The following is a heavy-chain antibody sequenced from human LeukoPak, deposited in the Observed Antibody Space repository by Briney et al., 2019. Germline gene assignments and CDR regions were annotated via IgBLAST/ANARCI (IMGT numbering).Heavy chain of an antibody. CDR3: VRGNPFGGY. V-gene: IGHV3-7*03. CDR1: GFTFSSYS. Sequence: GSLRLSCAASGFTFSSYSMNWVRQAPGKGLEWVANIKQDGSEISYVDSVKGRFTISRDNAKNSLYLQMNSLRAEDTAVYYCVRGNPFGGYWGQGTLVTVSS. J-gene: IGHJ4*02. CDR2: IKQDGSEI. D-gene: IGHD2-15*01.